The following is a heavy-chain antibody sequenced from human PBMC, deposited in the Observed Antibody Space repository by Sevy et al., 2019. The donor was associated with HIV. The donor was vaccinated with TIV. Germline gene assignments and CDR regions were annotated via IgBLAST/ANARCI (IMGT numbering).Heavy chain of an antibody. D-gene: IGHD5-12*01. CDR3: AGPVEMATIDAFDI. CDR1: GYSFTSYW. V-gene: IGHV5-51*01. J-gene: IGHJ3*02. Sequence: GESLKISCKGSGYSFTSYWIGWVRQMPGKGLEWMGIIYPGDSDTRYRPSFQGQVTLSPDKSINTAYLQWSSLKTSDTAMYYCAGPVEMATIDAFDIWGQGTMVTVSS. CDR2: IYPGDSDT.